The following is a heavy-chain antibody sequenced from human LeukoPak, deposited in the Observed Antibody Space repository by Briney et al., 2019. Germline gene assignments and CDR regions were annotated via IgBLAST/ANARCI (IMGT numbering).Heavy chain of an antibody. CDR2: INPNSGGT. CDR1: GYTFTGYY. V-gene: IGHV1-2*06. CDR3: ARYYDSSGYSSEYFQH. J-gene: IGHJ1*01. Sequence: ASVKVSCKASGYTFTGYYIHWVRQAPGQGLEWMGRINPNSGGTNYAQEFQGRVTMTRDTSISTAYMELSRLRSDDTAVYYCARYYDSSGYSSEYFQHWGQGTLVTVSS. D-gene: IGHD3-22*01.